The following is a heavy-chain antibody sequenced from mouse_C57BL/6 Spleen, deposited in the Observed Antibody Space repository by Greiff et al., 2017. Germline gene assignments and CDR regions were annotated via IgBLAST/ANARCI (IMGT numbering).Heavy chain of an antibody. V-gene: IGHV1-69*01. D-gene: IGHD2-1*01. CDR1: GYTFTSYW. CDR2: IDPSDSYT. Sequence: QVQLQQPGAELVMPGASVKLSCKASGYTFTSYWMHWVKQRPGQGLEWIGEIDPSDSYTNYNQKFKGKSTLTVDKSSSTAYMQLSSLTSEDSAVYYCARCRAYGNYAMDYWGQGTSVTVAS. CDR3: ARCRAYGNYAMDY. J-gene: IGHJ4*01.